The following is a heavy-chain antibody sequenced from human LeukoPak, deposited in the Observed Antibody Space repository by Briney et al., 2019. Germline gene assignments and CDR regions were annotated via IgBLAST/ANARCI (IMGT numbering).Heavy chain of an antibody. J-gene: IGHJ6*04. D-gene: IGHD3-3*01. V-gene: IGHV1-69*10. CDR3: AGIPVFGVVLHQEPV. Sequence: SVKVSCKASGGTFNSYGIIWVRQAPGQGLEWMGGIIPILGTSNYAQKFQGRVTITADKSTCTAYMELSSLRSEDTAVYFCAGIPVFGVVLHQEPVWGKGTTVTVSS. CDR2: IIPILGTS. CDR1: GGTFNSYG.